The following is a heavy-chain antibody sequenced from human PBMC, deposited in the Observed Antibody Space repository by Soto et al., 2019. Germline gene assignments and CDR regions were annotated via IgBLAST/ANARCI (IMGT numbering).Heavy chain of an antibody. D-gene: IGHD3-3*01. V-gene: IGHV3-66*01. CDR2: ISSGGST. CDR3: ARDTLGGAYDSCH. Sequence: EVQLVESGGGLVQPGGSLRLSCAASGFSVINLYMTWVRQAPVKGLEWVSVISSGGSTYYADSVKGRFTISRDNSKNTLYLEMKSLRAGDPAVYYCARDTLGGAYDSCHGGQGTLVTVSS. J-gene: IGHJ4*02. CDR1: GFSVINLY.